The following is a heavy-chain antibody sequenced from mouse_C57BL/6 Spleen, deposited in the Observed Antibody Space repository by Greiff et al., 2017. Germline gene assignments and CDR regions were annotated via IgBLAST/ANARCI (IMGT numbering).Heavy chain of an antibody. V-gene: IGHV1-80*01. J-gene: IGHJ3*01. CDR1: GYAFSSYW. Sequence: QVQLQQSGAELVKPGASVKISCKASGYAFSSYWMNWVKQRPGKGLAWIGQLYPGDGATNYNGKFKGKATLTADKSSSTAYMQLSSLTSEDSAVYFCARLRDYDLAWFAYWGQGTLVTVSA. CDR3: ARLRDYDLAWFAY. CDR2: LYPGDGAT. D-gene: IGHD2-4*01.